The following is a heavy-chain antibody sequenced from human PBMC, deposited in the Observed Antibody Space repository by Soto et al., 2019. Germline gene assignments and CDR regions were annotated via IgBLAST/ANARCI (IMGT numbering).Heavy chain of an antibody. J-gene: IGHJ4*02. V-gene: IGHV3-21*01. D-gene: IGHD6-19*01. CDR2: ISSSSSYI. Sequence: PGGSLTLSCAASGFTFSSYSMNWVRQAPGKGLEWVSSISSSSSYIYYADSVKGRFTISRDNAKNSLYLQMNSLRAEDTAVYYCASIAVAGRYYFDYWGQGTPVTVSS. CDR3: ASIAVAGRYYFDY. CDR1: GFTFSSYS.